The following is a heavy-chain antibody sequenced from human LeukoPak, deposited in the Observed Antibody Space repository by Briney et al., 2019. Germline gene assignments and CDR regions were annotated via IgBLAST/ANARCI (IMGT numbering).Heavy chain of an antibody. V-gene: IGHV3-23*01. J-gene: IGHJ5*02. CDR3: AKGRGRVAAAGTDWFDP. CDR2: ISGSGGST. D-gene: IGHD6-13*01. Sequence: PGGSLRLSCAASGFTFSSYAMSWVRQAPGKGLEWVSAISGSGGSTYYADSVKGRFTISRDNSKNTLYLQMSSLRAEDTAVYYCAKGRGRVAAAGTDWFDPWGQGTLVTVSS. CDR1: GFTFSSYA.